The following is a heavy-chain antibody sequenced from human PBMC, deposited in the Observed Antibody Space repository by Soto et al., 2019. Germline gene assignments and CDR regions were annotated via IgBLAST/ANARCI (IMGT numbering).Heavy chain of an antibody. Sequence: NPGGSLRLSCAASGFTFSSYSMNWVRQAPGKGLEWVSSISSSSSYIYYADSVKDRFTISRDNAKNSLYLQMNSLRAEDTAVYYCARERRVATPGGMDVWGQGTTVTVSS. CDR3: ARERRVATPGGMDV. CDR2: ISSSSSYI. D-gene: IGHD5-12*01. V-gene: IGHV3-21*01. J-gene: IGHJ6*02. CDR1: GFTFSSYS.